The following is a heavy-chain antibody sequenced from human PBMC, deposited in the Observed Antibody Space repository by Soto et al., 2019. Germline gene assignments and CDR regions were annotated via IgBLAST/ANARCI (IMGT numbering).Heavy chain of an antibody. CDR3: ARDGPHDYSNPFDY. V-gene: IGHV3-21*01. J-gene: IGHJ4*02. D-gene: IGHD4-4*01. CDR1: GFTFSSLG. Sequence: GRPLRLPCAASGFTFSSLGMHWVRQETGKGLEWVSSISSSSYIYYADSVKGRFTISRDNAKNSLYLQMNSLRAEDTAVYYCARDGPHDYSNPFDYWGQGTLVTVSS. CDR2: ISSSSYI.